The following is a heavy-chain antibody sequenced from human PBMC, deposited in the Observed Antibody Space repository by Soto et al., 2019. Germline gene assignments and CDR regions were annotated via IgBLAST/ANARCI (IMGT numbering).Heavy chain of an antibody. CDR2: IYSGGST. Sequence: PGGSLRLSCAASGFTVSSNYMSWVRQAPGKGLEWVSVIYSGGSTYYADSVKGRFTISRDNSKNTLYLQMNSLRAEDTAVYYCARDPHYYGSGSHFDYWGQGTLVTVSS. CDR1: GFTVSSNY. D-gene: IGHD3-10*01. CDR3: ARDPHYYGSGSHFDY. V-gene: IGHV3-66*01. J-gene: IGHJ4*02.